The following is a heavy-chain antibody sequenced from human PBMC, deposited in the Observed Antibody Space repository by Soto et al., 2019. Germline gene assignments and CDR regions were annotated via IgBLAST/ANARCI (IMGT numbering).Heavy chain of an antibody. CDR1: GYSSNSYW. CDR2: IYPGDSNT. V-gene: IGHV5-51*01. Sequence: PXESLKISWKGSGYSSNSYWIGWVRQMPGKGLEWMGIIYPGDSNTRYSPSFQGQVTISADKSISSAYLQWSSLKASDTAMYYCARQGYCSNTACYSFDYWGQGSLGTVSS. CDR3: ARQGYCSNTACYSFDY. J-gene: IGHJ4*02. D-gene: IGHD2-2*02.